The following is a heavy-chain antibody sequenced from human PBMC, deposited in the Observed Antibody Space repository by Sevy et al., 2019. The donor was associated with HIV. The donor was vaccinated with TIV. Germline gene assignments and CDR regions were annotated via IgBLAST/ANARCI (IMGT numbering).Heavy chain of an antibody. J-gene: IGHJ4*02. CDR2: IYYSGST. CDR3: AGGGGSGWYFYFDY. Sequence: SETLSLTCTVSGGSISSDYWSWIRQPPGKGLEWIGYIYYSGSTNYNPSLKSRVTISVDTSKNQFSLKLSSVTAADTAVYYCAGGGGSGWYFYFDYWGQGTLVTVSS. V-gene: IGHV4-59*01. D-gene: IGHD6-19*01. CDR1: GGSISSDY.